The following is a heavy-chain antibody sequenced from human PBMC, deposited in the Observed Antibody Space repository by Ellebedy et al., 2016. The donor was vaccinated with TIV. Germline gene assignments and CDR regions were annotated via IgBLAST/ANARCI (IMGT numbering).Heavy chain of an antibody. Sequence: PSETLSLTCTVSGGSISGSHWSWIRQAPGKGLEWVSYNSRTSNTIYYADSVKGRFPVSRDNANNSLFLQMKSLGDEDTAVYYCARETYHPVDFDFWGQGTLVTVSS. J-gene: IGHJ4*02. CDR2: NSRTSNTI. V-gene: IGHV3-48*02. CDR1: GGSISGSH. CDR3: ARETYHPVDFDF. D-gene: IGHD2-2*01.